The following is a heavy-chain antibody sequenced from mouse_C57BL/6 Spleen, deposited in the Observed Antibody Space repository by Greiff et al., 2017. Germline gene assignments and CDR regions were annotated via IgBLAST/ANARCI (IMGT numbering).Heavy chain of an antibody. CDR3: VNYYGSSYGDFDV. Sequence: EVQLQQSVAELVRPGASVKLSCTASGFNIKNTYMHWVKQRPEQGLEWIGRIDPANGNTKYAPKFQGKATITADTSSNTAYLQLSSLTSEDTAIYYCVNYYGSSYGDFDVWGTGTTVTVSS. D-gene: IGHD1-1*01. V-gene: IGHV14-3*01. CDR2: IDPANGNT. CDR1: GFNIKNTY. J-gene: IGHJ1*03.